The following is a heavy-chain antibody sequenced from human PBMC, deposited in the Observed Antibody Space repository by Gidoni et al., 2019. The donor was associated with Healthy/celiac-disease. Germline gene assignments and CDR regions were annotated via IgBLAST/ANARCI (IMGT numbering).Heavy chain of an antibody. CDR1: GGSFSGYY. CDR2: INHSGST. CDR3: ARGKIAMVRGFVWFDP. D-gene: IGHD3-10*01. Sequence: QVQLQQWGAGLLKPSETLSLTCAVYGGSFSGYYWSWIRQPPGKGLEWIGEINHSGSTTYNPSLKSRVTISVDTSKNQFSLKLSSVTAADTAVYYCARGKIAMVRGFVWFDPWGQGTLVTVSS. J-gene: IGHJ5*02. V-gene: IGHV4-34*01.